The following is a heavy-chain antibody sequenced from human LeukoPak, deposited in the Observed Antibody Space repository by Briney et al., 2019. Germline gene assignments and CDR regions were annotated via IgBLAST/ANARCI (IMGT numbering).Heavy chain of an antibody. D-gene: IGHD2-15*01. V-gene: IGHV3-33*01. CDR3: ARDGCSGGSCYYFDY. Sequence: PGRSLRLSCAASGFIFSSYGMHWVRQAPGKGLQWVAVIWFDGSIKYYADSLKGRFTISRDNSKNTLYLRMNSLRAEDTAVYYCARDGCSGGSCYYFDYWGQGTLVTVSS. J-gene: IGHJ4*02. CDR2: IWFDGSIK. CDR1: GFIFSSYG.